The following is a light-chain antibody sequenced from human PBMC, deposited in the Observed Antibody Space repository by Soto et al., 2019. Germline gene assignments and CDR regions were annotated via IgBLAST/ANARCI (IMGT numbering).Light chain of an antibody. CDR2: GAS. V-gene: IGKV3-20*01. CDR3: QQYGRLPWT. J-gene: IGKJ1*01. CDR1: QSVSSSY. Sequence: EIVLTQSPGTLSLSPGERATLSCRASQSVSSSYLAWYQQKPAQAPRLLIYGASSRATGIPDRFSGSGSGTDFTLTISRLEPEDFAIYYCQQYGRLPWTFGQGTKVEIK.